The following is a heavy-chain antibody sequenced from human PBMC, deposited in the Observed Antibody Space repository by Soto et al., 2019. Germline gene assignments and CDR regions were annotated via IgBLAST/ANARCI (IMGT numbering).Heavy chain of an antibody. Sequence: SATLSLTRTGSCGSIISYYWIWIRQPPGKGLDWIGYIYYSGITNYNPSLKIRVTISVDTSKNHFSLKLSSVTAADTAVYYCAMLVATPWYYYYYGMDVWGQGTTVTVSS. V-gene: IGHV4-59*01. J-gene: IGHJ6*02. D-gene: IGHD5-12*01. CDR3: AMLVATPWYYYYYGMDV. CDR2: IYYSGIT. CDR1: CGSIISYY.